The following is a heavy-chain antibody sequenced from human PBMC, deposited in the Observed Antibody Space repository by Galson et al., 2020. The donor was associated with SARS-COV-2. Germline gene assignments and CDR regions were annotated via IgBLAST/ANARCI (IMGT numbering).Heavy chain of an antibody. J-gene: IGHJ4*02. D-gene: IGHD1-26*01. CDR3: ARALIGGSYYY. CDR2: INHSGST. Sequence: SQASDTLSLTCAVYGGSFSGYYWSWIRQPPGNGLEWFGEINHSGSTNYNASPKSRVTISVDTSTSQFSLKLSSVTAADTPVYYCARALIGGSYYYWGQGTMVTVSS. V-gene: IGHV4-34*01. CDR1: GGSFSGYY.